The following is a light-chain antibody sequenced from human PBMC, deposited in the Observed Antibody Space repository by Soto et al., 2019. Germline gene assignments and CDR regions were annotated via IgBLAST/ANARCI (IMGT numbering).Light chain of an antibody. J-gene: IGKJ2*01. CDR1: QSISSY. V-gene: IGKV1-39*01. CDR3: QQSYSTPPT. CDR2: AAS. Sequence: DIHMTQSPSSLSASVGGRFTITCRASQSISSYVNWYQQKSGQAPKLLIYAASSLRSGVPSRFSGTGSGTDFTLTITSLQPEDFASYHCQQSYSTPPTFGQGTKVDIK.